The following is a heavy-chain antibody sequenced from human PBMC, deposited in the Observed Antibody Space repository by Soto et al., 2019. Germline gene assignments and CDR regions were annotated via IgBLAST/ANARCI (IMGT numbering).Heavy chain of an antibody. CDR1: GGSFSGYY. Sequence: SETLSLTCAVYGGSFSGYYWSWIRQPPGKGLEWIGEINHSGSTNYNPSLKSRVTISVDTSKNQFSLKLSSVTAADTAVYYCARGPRVYSYGRAKLGLYFDYWGQGTLVTVSS. D-gene: IGHD5-18*01. CDR2: INHSGST. J-gene: IGHJ4*02. V-gene: IGHV4-34*01. CDR3: ARGPRVYSYGRAKLGLYFDY.